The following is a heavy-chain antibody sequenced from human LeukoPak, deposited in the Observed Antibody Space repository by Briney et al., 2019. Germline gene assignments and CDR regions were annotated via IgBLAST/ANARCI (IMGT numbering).Heavy chain of an antibody. D-gene: IGHD3-22*01. Sequence: SETLSLTCTVSGGSISSYYWSWIRQPPGKGLEWIGYIYYSGSTNYNPSLKSRVTISVDTSKNQFSLKLSSVTAADTAVYYCARAEYYYDSSGYYNLYFDYWGQGTQVTVSS. J-gene: IGHJ4*02. CDR2: IYYSGST. CDR3: ARAEYYYDSSGYYNLYFDY. CDR1: GGSISSYY. V-gene: IGHV4-59*01.